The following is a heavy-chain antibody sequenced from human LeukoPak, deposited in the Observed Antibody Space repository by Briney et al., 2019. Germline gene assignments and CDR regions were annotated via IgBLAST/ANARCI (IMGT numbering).Heavy chain of an antibody. V-gene: IGHV3-11*06. Sequence: PGGSLRLSCAASGFTFTDYYMGWVRQAPGKGLEWVAYISSSSSYIYYVDSVKGRFTISRDNAKNSLYLQMNSLRAEDTAVYYCARGEQPDYWGQGTLVTVSS. CDR2: ISSSSSYI. CDR1: GFTFTDYY. CDR3: ARGEQPDY. D-gene: IGHD1/OR15-1a*01. J-gene: IGHJ4*02.